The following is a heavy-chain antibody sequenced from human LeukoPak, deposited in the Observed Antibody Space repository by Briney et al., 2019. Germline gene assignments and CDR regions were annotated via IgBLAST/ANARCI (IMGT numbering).Heavy chain of an antibody. V-gene: IGHV4-61*08. J-gene: IGHJ3*02. D-gene: IGHD2-8*02. CDR3: ARHTGYRAAFDI. CDR1: GGSISSGDYY. Sequence: NASQTLSLTCTVSGGSISSGDYYWSWIRQPPGKGLEWIGYIYYSGSTNYNPSLKSRVTISVDTSKNQFSLKLSSVTAADTAVYYCARHTGYRAAFDIWGQGTMVTVSS. CDR2: IYYSGST.